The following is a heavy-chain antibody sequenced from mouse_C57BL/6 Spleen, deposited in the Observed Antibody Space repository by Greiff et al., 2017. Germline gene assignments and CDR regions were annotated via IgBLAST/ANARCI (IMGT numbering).Heavy chain of an antibody. CDR1: GYTFTSYT. D-gene: IGHD1-1*01. J-gene: IGHJ4*01. V-gene: IGHV1-4*01. Sequence: VQLQQSGAELARPGASVKMSCKASGYTFTSYTMHWVKQRPGQGLEWIGYINPSSGYTKYNQKFKDKATLTADKSSSTAYMQLSSLTSEDSAVYYCAREGTTVEYYAMDYWGQGTSVTVSS. CDR2: INPSSGYT. CDR3: AREGTTVEYYAMDY.